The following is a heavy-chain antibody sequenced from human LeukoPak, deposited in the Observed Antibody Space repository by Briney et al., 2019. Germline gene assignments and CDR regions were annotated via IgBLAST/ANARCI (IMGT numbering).Heavy chain of an antibody. Sequence: GGSLRLSCAASRFTFSSYEMNWVRQAPGKGLEWVSYISSGGGTTFYADSVKGRFTISRDNAKNSLYLQMNSLRADDAAVYYCARERQWLVDPWGQGTLVTVSS. D-gene: IGHD6-19*01. CDR2: ISSGGGTT. CDR3: ARERQWLVDP. V-gene: IGHV3-48*03. J-gene: IGHJ5*02. CDR1: RFTFSSYE.